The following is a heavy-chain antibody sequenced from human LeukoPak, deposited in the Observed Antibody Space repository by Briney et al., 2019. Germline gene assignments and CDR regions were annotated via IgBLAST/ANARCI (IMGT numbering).Heavy chain of an antibody. J-gene: IGHJ4*02. V-gene: IGHV1-8*01. CDR3: ARGGPGAEILGFFNHGTFFDY. CDR2: MNPNSGNT. D-gene: IGHD1-26*01. CDR1: GYTFTSYD. Sequence: ASVKVSCKASGYTFTSYDINWVRQATGQGLEWMGWMNPNSGNTGYAQKFQGRVTMTRNTSISTAYMELSSLRSDDTAVYYCARGGPGAEILGFFNHGTFFDYWGQGALVTVSS.